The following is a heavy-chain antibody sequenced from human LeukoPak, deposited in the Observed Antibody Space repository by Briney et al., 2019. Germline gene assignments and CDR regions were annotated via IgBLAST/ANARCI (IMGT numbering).Heavy chain of an antibody. J-gene: IGHJ3*02. Sequence: SETLSLTCAVYGGSFSGYYWSWIRQPPGKGLEWIGEINHSGSTNYNPSLKSRVTFSVDTSKNQFSLKLSSVTAADTAVYYCARLLSSDWYKGAFDIWGQGTMVAVSS. D-gene: IGHD6-19*01. CDR3: ARLLSSDWYKGAFDI. CDR2: INHSGST. V-gene: IGHV4-34*01. CDR1: GGSFSGYY.